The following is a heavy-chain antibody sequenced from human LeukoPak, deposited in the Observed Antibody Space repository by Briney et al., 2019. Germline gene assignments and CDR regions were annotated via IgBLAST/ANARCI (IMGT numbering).Heavy chain of an antibody. V-gene: IGHV3-23*01. CDR1: GFTFSVYA. J-gene: IGHJ5*02. Sequence: GGSLRLSCAASGFTFSVYAMSWVRQAPGKGLEWVSAFSGGGDSTYYADSVKGRFTISRDNSKNTLYLQMNSLRAEDTAVYYCAKEFPEGSSLLGYCIGGSCLDPWGQGTLVTVSS. D-gene: IGHD2-15*01. CDR2: FSGGGDST. CDR3: AKEFPEGSSLLGYCIGGSCLDP.